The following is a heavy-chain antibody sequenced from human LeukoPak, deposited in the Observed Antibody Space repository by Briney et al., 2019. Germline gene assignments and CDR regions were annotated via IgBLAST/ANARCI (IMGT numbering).Heavy chain of an antibody. Sequence: GGSLRLSCAASGFTFSSHSMNWVRQAPGKGLEWVSCISTSSSYIYYADSVKGRFTISRDNAKNSLYLQMNSLRAEDTAVYYCARDYDFWEIDYWGQGTLVTVSS. CDR2: ISTSSSYI. J-gene: IGHJ4*02. V-gene: IGHV3-21*01. CDR1: GFTFSSHS. D-gene: IGHD3-3*01. CDR3: ARDYDFWEIDY.